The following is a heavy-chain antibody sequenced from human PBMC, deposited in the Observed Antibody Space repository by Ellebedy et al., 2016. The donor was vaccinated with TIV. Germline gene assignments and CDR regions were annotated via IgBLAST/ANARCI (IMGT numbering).Heavy chain of an antibody. V-gene: IGHV1-69*04. Sequence: ASVKVSCKASGYTFTSYGISWVRQAPGQGLEWMGRIIPILGIANYAQKFQGRVTITADKSTSTVYMELSSLRSDDTALYYCVRANDQDFDSWGQGTLVTVSS. CDR3: VRANDQDFDS. CDR1: GYTFTSYG. J-gene: IGHJ4*02. D-gene: IGHD1-1*01. CDR2: IIPILGIA.